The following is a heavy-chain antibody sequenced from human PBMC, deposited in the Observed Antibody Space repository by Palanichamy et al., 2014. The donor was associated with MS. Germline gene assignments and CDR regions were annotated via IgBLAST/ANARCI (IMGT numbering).Heavy chain of an antibody. CDR3: ATRNYGDPSGNS. D-gene: IGHD4-17*01. Sequence: EVQLVQSGAEVKEPGESLKISCKGSGYSFTNSWIGWVRQMPGKGLEWMGVIYPGNSATRYSPSFQGQVTISADKSISTAYVQWSSLKESDSAMYYCATRNYGDPSGNSWGRGTLVTVSS. CDR1: GYSFTNSW. V-gene: IGHV5-51*01. CDR2: IYPGNSAT. J-gene: IGHJ4*02.